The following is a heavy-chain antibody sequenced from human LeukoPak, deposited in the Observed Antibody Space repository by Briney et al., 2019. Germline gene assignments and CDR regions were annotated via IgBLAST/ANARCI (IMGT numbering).Heavy chain of an antibody. CDR1: GGTFSSYA. D-gene: IGHD3-22*01. CDR2: IIPIFGTA. J-gene: IGHJ4*02. CDR3: ARVGKYYYDSSGSEFDY. Sequence: SVKVPCKASGGTFSSYAISWVRQAPGQGLEWMGGIIPIFGTANYAQKFQGRVTITTDESTSTAYMELSSLRSEDTAVYYCARVGKYYYDSSGSEFDYWGQGTLVTVSS. V-gene: IGHV1-69*05.